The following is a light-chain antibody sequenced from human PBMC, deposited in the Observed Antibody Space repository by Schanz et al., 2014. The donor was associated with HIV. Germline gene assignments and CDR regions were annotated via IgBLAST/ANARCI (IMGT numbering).Light chain of an antibody. J-gene: IGLJ1*01. Sequence: QSALTQPASVSGSPGQSITISCTGTSSDVGSYNLVSWYQQHPGKAPKLMIYEGSKRPSGVSNRFSGSKSGYTASLTISGLQADDEADYYCSSYTTSSTYVFGTGTKLTVL. CDR1: SSDVGSYNL. CDR3: SSYTTSSTYV. V-gene: IGLV2-14*02. CDR2: EGS.